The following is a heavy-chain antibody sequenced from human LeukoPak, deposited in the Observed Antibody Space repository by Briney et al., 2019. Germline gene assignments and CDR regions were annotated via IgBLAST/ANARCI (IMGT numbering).Heavy chain of an antibody. J-gene: IGHJ4*02. D-gene: IGHD2-2*01. V-gene: IGHV3-53*01. CDR3: ARGIPYQLLGAYFDY. CDR1: GFTVSSNY. CDR2: IYSGGST. Sequence: GGSLRLSCAASGFTVSSNYMSWVRQAPGKGLERVSVIYSGGSTYYADSVKGRFTISRDNSKNTLYLQMNSLRAEDTAVYYCARGIPYQLLGAYFDYWGQGTLVTVSS.